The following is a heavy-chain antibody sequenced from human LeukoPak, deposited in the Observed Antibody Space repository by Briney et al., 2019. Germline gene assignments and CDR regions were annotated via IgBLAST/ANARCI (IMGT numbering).Heavy chain of an antibody. CDR3: ARYYYDSSGYYRLAHDAFDI. J-gene: IGHJ3*02. V-gene: IGHV1-8*01. D-gene: IGHD3-22*01. Sequence: SVKVSCKASGYTFPSYDINWVRQATGQGLEWMGWMNPNSGNTGYAQKFQGRVTMTRNTSISTAYMELSSLRSEVTAVYYCARYYYDSSGYYRLAHDAFDIWGQGTMVTVSS. CDR2: MNPNSGNT. CDR1: GYTFPSYD.